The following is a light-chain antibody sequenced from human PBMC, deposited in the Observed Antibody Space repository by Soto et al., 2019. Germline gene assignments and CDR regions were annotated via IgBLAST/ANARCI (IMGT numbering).Light chain of an antibody. CDR3: QKYNSAPLT. V-gene: IGKV1-27*01. CDR1: QGISNY. CDR2: ATS. Sequence: DIQMTQSPSSLSASVGDRVTITCRARQGISNYLAWYQQKPGKIPKLLIYATSTLQSGVPSRFSGRGSGTDFTLTISSLQPEDVATYYCQKYNSAPLTFGGGPRWRSN. J-gene: IGKJ4*01.